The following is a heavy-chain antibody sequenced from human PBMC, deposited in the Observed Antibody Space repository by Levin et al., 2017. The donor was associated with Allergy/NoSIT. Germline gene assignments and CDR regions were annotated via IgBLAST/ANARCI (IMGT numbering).Heavy chain of an antibody. CDR1: GGSFSGYY. J-gene: IGHJ6*02. V-gene: IGHV4-34*01. D-gene: IGHD2-21*02. CDR3: SRGFAYCGGGCYSWGMDV. CDR2: ISHSGST. Sequence: SQTLSLTCAVYGGSFSGYYWSWIRPPPGKGLEWIGEISHSGSTKYNPSLKSRVTISADTSKNQFSLKLSSVTAADTAVYYCSRGFAYCGGGCYSWGMDVWGQGTTVTVSS.